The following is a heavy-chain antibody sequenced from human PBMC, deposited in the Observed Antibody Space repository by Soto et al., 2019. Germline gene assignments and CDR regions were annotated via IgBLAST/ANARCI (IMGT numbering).Heavy chain of an antibody. Sequence: QVQLQESGPGLVKPSETLSLTCTVSGGSLSPNYWTWIRQPPGKGLEWIAYIYYSGTATYNPSLNSRVAISLGMSKNQISLTLSSVTAADTAVYYCARLGAYYQSLDPWGQGTLVTVSS. CDR2: IYYSGTA. CDR3: ARLGAYYQSLDP. D-gene: IGHD3-22*01. J-gene: IGHJ5*02. V-gene: IGHV4-59*08. CDR1: GGSLSPNY.